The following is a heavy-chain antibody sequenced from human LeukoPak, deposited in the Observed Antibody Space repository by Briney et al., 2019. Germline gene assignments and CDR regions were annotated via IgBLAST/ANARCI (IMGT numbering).Heavy chain of an antibody. CDR2: MHYSGST. CDR1: GGSISSYY. Sequence: SETLSLTCTVSGGSISSYYWSWVRQPPGKGLEWIGYMHYSGSTSYNPSLKSRVTIPVDTSKNQFPLKLTSVTAADTAVYYRVRGAGASASGRSAAYWGQEILVIASP. CDR3: VRGAGASASGRSAAY. J-gene: IGHJ4*02. V-gene: IGHV4-59*01. D-gene: IGHD1-14*01.